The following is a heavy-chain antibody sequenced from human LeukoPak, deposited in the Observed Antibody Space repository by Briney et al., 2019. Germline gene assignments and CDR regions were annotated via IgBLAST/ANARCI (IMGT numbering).Heavy chain of an antibody. CDR2: IFYTGRS. CDR1: GGSISSVSYY. CDR3: ARDVGATPGYFDY. D-gene: IGHD1-26*01. Sequence: SETLSLTCTVSGGSISSVSYYWGWIRQPPGKGLECIGSIFYTGRSYYNPSLKRRVTISVDTSKNQFSLKLSSVTAADTAVYYCARDVGATPGYFDYWGQGTLVTVSS. J-gene: IGHJ4*02. V-gene: IGHV4-39*07.